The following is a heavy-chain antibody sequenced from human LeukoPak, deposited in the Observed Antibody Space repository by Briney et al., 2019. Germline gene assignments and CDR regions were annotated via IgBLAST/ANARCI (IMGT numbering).Heavy chain of an antibody. V-gene: IGHV4-59*12. Sequence: SETLSLTCTVSGGYISSYYWSWIRQPPGEGLEWIGYVYYTGSTNYNPSLKSRVSISVDTSKNQFSLKLSPVTAADTAVYYCARVGYYGSGSYGYFDYWGQGTLVTVSS. CDR2: VYYTGST. J-gene: IGHJ4*02. D-gene: IGHD3-10*01. CDR1: GGYISSYY. CDR3: ARVGYYGSGSYGYFDY.